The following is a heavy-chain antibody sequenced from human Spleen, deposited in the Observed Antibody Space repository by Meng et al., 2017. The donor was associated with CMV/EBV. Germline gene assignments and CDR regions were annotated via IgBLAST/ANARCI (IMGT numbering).Heavy chain of an antibody. CDR3: ARHRYGGPTSWPYFDY. Sequence: GGSLRLSCVASGFTFSGFEVCWVRQAPRKGLEWLSYIGSSGSNIFYADSVKGRFTISRDNAKNSLFLQMTSLRVEDTAVYYCARHRYGGPTSWPYFDYWGQGTLVTVSS. V-gene: IGHV3-48*03. CDR1: GFTFSGFE. CDR2: IGSSGSNI. D-gene: IGHD4-23*01. J-gene: IGHJ4*02.